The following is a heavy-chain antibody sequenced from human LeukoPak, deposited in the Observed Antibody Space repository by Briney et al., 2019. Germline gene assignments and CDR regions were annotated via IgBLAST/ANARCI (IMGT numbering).Heavy chain of an antibody. J-gene: IGHJ3*02. V-gene: IGHV1-46*01. Sequence: ASVKVSCKASGYTFTSHFMHWVRQAPGQGLEWMGIINPRGGSTSYTQKFQGRVTMTRDTSTSTVYMELSSLRSEDTAVYYCARVKSYYYDTSDKDAFDIWGQGTMVAVSS. CDR2: INPRGGST. D-gene: IGHD3-22*01. CDR3: ARVKSYYYDTSDKDAFDI. CDR1: GYTFTSHF.